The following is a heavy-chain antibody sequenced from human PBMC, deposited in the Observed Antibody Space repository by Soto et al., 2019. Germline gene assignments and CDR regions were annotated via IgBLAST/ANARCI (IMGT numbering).Heavy chain of an antibody. J-gene: IGHJ4*02. CDR1: GGTFSSYT. D-gene: IGHD1-26*01. CDR2: IIPILGIA. CDR3: ATDGASPGIFDY. Sequence: SVKVSCKASGGTFSSYTISWVRQAPGQGLEWMGRIIPILGIANYAQKFQGRVAITADKSTSTAYMELSSLRSEDTAVYYCATDGASPGIFDYWGQGTLVTVSS. V-gene: IGHV1-69*04.